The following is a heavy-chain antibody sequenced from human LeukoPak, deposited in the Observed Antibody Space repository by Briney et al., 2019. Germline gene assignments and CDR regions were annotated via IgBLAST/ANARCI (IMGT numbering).Heavy chain of an antibody. CDR3: VRGFRGGPFDY. CDR1: GFTFDDYG. V-gene: IGHV3-20*04. J-gene: IGHJ4*02. CDR2: INRDGGSK. D-gene: IGHD3-10*01. Sequence: PGGSLRLSCAASGFTFDDYGMSWVRQAPGKGLEWVSGINRDGGSKGYADSVKGPFTISRDNAKNSLYLQMNSLRAEDTALYYCVRGFRGGPFDYWGQGTLVTVSS.